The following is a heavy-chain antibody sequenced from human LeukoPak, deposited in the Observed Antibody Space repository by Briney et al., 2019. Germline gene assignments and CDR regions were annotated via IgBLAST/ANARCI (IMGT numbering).Heavy chain of an antibody. CDR1: GFTVSSNY. J-gene: IGHJ5*02. Sequence: GGSLRLSCAASGFTVSSNYMSWVRQAPGKGLEWVSVIYSGGSTYYADSVKGRFTISRDNSKNTLYLQMNSLRAEDTAVYYCARGGIAAGGTSDPFDPWGQGTLVTVSS. D-gene: IGHD6-13*01. CDR3: ARGGIAAGGTSDPFDP. CDR2: IYSGGST. V-gene: IGHV3-66*01.